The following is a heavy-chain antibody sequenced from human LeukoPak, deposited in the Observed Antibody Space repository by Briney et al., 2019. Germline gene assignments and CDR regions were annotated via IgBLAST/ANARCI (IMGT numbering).Heavy chain of an antibody. J-gene: IGHJ4*02. CDR3: ASSLIVVRAAANLLDY. Sequence: GSSVKVSCKASGGTFSSYTISWVRQAPGQGLERMGRIIPILGIANYAQKFQGRVTITADKSTSTAYMELSSLRSEDTAVYYCASSLIVVRAAANLLDYWGQGTLVTVSS. CDR2: IIPILGIA. D-gene: IGHD2-15*01. V-gene: IGHV1-69*02. CDR1: GGTFSSYT.